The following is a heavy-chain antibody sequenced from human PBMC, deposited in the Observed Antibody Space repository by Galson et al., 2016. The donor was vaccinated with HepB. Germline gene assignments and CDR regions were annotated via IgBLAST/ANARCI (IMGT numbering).Heavy chain of an antibody. CDR1: RFTFSNFW. CDR2: IDLDGSET. J-gene: IGHJ4*02. Sequence: SLRLSCAASRFTFSNFWMVWVRQAPGRGLEWVANIDLDGSETNYVDSVKGRFTISRDNAKNSLYLQMNNLRAEDTATYYCTTYRGPTWTFFDYWGQGTLVTVSS. D-gene: IGHD3/OR15-3a*01. CDR3: TTYRGPTWTFFDY. V-gene: IGHV3-7*01.